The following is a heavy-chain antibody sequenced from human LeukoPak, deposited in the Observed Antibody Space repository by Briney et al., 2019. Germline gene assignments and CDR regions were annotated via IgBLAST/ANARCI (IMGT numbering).Heavy chain of an antibody. V-gene: IGHV3-23*01. CDR1: GFTFSSYG. Sequence: GGSLRLSCAASGFTFSSYGMTWVRQAPGKGLEWVSAFSATDGSAQYAESVKGRFTISRDNSKNSLYLQMNSLRDEDTAVYYCAKARIAAAGTGAFDVWGQGTMVTVSS. J-gene: IGHJ3*01. CDR3: AKARIAAAGTGAFDV. CDR2: FSATDGSA. D-gene: IGHD6-13*01.